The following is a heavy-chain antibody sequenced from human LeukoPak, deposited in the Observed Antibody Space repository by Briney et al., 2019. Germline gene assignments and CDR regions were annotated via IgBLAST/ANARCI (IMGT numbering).Heavy chain of an antibody. V-gene: IGHV4-39*07. CDR1: GGSISSSSYY. CDR3: ARGPSIDFWSGEYYMDV. J-gene: IGHJ6*03. D-gene: IGHD3-3*01. CDR2: IYYSGST. Sequence: SETLSLTCTVSGGSISSSSYYWGWIRQPPGKGLEWIGSIYYSGSTYYNPSLKSRVTISVDTSKNQFSLKLSSVTAADTAVYYCARGPSIDFWSGEYYMDVWGKGTTVTVSS.